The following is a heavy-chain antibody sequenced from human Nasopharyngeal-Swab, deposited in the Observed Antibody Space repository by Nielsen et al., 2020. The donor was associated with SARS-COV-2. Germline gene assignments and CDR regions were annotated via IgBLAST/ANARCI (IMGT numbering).Heavy chain of an antibody. CDR2: ISSSSTYI. V-gene: IGHV3-21*01. Sequence: GVLKISCAASGFTFSTYNMNWVRQAPGKGLEWVSSISSSSTYIYYADSVKGRFTISRDNAKNSLFLQMNSLRAEDTALYYCARDGLDYDFWSAYFMDVWGQGTTVTVSS. J-gene: IGHJ6*02. CDR3: ARDGLDYDFWSAYFMDV. D-gene: IGHD3-3*01. CDR1: GFTFSTYN.